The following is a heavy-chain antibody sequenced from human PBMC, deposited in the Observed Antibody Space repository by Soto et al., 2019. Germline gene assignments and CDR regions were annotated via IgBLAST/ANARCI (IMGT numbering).Heavy chain of an antibody. V-gene: IGHV3-53*01. CDR3: ARGTVSYYYDSSGSDFDC. CDR1: GFTVSSNY. Sequence: GGSLRLSCAASGFTVSSNYMSWVRQAPWKGLEWVSVIYSGGSTYYADSVKGRFTISRDNSKNTLYLQMNSLRAEDTAVYYCARGTVSYYYDSSGSDFDCWGQGTLVTVSS. D-gene: IGHD3-22*01. J-gene: IGHJ4*02. CDR2: IYSGGST.